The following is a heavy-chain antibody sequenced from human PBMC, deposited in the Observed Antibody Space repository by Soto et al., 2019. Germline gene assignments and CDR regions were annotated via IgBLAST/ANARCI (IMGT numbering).Heavy chain of an antibody. Sequence: GGSLRLSCAASGFTSSSYSMNWVRQAPGKGLEWVSSISSSSSYIYYADSVKGRFTISRDNAKNSLYLQMNSLRAEDTAVYYCARDHTVTTYFYYYCMDVWGQGTTVTVSS. CDR1: GFTSSSYS. D-gene: IGHD4-4*01. J-gene: IGHJ6*02. CDR3: ARDHTVTTYFYYYCMDV. CDR2: ISSSSSYI. V-gene: IGHV3-21*01.